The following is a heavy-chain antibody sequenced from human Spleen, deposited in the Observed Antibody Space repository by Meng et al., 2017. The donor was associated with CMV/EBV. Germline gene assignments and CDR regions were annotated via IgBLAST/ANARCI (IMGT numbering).Heavy chain of an antibody. Sequence: ASVKVSCKASGYTFSSYGISWVRQAPGQGLECMGWISAYNVNTKYAQKFQGRVTMTIETSTSTAYMELRSLRSDDTAVYYCARGRYQLPFISFDYWGQGTLVTVSS. D-gene: IGHD2-2*01. CDR1: GYTFSSYG. V-gene: IGHV1-18*01. CDR3: ARGRYQLPFISFDY. J-gene: IGHJ4*02. CDR2: ISAYNVNT.